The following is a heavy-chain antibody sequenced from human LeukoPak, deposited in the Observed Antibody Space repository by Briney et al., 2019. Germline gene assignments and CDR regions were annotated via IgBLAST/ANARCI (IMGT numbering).Heavy chain of an antibody. D-gene: IGHD3-22*01. CDR1: GFTFSSYG. J-gene: IGHJ4*02. Sequence: GGSLRLSCAASGFTFSSYGMHWVRQAPGKGLEWVAVIWYDGSNKYYADSVKGRFTTSRDNSKNTLYLQMNSLRAEDTAVYYCARDQYYYDSSGYYHFDYWGQGTLVTVSS. CDR2: IWYDGSNK. V-gene: IGHV3-33*01. CDR3: ARDQYYYDSSGYYHFDY.